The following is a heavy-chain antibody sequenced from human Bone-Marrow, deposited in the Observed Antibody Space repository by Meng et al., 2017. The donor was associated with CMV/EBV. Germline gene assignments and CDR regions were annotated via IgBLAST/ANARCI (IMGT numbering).Heavy chain of an antibody. CDR1: GFTVSSNY. Sequence: GESLKISCAASGFTVSSNYMSWVRQAPGKGLEWVSVIYSGGSTYYADSVKGRFTISRDNSKNTLYLQMNSLRAEDTAVYYCAGKTDQLLYYYYGMDVWGQGTTVTGSS. V-gene: IGHV3-53*01. D-gene: IGHD2-2*01. CDR2: IYSGGST. CDR3: AGKTDQLLYYYYGMDV. J-gene: IGHJ6*01.